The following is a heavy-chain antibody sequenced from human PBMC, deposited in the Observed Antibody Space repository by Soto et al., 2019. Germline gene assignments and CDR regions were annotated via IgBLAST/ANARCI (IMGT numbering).Heavy chain of an antibody. V-gene: IGHV2-5*02. D-gene: IGHD3-10*01. Sequence: QITLKESGPTLVKPTQTLTLTCTFSGFSFSTTGVGVGWIRQPPGQALEWLALIYWDDDKRYRPSLRDRLSIAKDTSKKEVILTMTNMDPVDTATYYCVSGSFPNWFDPWGQGTQFTVSS. CDR1: GFSFSTTGVG. CDR3: VSGSFPNWFDP. J-gene: IGHJ5*02. CDR2: IYWDDDK.